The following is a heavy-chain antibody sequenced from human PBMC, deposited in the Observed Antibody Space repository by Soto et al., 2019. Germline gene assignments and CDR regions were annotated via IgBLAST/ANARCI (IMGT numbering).Heavy chain of an antibody. CDR3: AREISGSYGTPDAFDI. J-gene: IGHJ3*02. D-gene: IGHD1-26*01. CDR1: GFTFSSYS. Sequence: EVQLVESGGGLVKPGGSLRLSCAASGFTFSSYSMNWVRQAPGKGLEWVSSISSSSSYIYYADSVKGRFAISRDNAKNSLYLQMNSLRAEDTAVYYCAREISGSYGTPDAFDIWGQGTMVTVSS. V-gene: IGHV3-21*01. CDR2: ISSSSSYI.